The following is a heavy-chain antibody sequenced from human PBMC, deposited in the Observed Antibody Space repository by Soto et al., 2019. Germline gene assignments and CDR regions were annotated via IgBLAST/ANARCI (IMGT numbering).Heavy chain of an antibody. CDR3: VRMASSGPLNWFDP. V-gene: IGHV1-8*01. CDR2: MNPNSGNT. D-gene: IGHD1-26*01. CDR1: ESTFMNYD. Sequence: SVKVSCKASESTFMNYDISWVRQATAQGLERMGWMNPNSGNTGHALKFQGRASMTSNTSIYTVYLELSSLASEETGVYYCVRMASSGPLNWFDPWGRGPLVTVSS. J-gene: IGHJ5*02.